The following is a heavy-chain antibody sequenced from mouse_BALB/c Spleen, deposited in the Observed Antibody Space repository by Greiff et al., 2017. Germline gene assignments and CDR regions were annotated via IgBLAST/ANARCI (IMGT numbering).Heavy chain of an antibody. Sequence: LVESGPELMKPGASVKISCKASGYSFTSYYMHWVKQSHGKSLEWIGYIDPFNGGTSYNQKFKGKATLTVDKSSSTAYMHLSSLTSEDSAVYYCASGSSYWYFDVWGAGTTVTVSS. D-gene: IGHD1-1*01. CDR1: GYSFTSYY. CDR2: IDPFNGGT. CDR3: ASGSSYWYFDV. V-gene: IGHV1S135*01. J-gene: IGHJ1*01.